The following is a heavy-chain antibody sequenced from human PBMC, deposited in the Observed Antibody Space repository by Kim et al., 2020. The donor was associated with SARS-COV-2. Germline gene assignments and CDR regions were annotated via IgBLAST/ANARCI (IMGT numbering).Heavy chain of an antibody. CDR2: IKQDGSQK. V-gene: IGHV3-7*01. J-gene: IGHJ4*02. CDR1: GFTLSPYW. D-gene: IGHD2-2*01. Sequence: GGSLRLSCAASGFTLSPYWMSWVRQAPGKGLEWVANIKQDGSQKYYVDSVKGRFTISRDNARNSLYLQMNSLRAEDTAVYYCARGTRPPDYWGQGILVT. CDR3: ARGTRPPDY.